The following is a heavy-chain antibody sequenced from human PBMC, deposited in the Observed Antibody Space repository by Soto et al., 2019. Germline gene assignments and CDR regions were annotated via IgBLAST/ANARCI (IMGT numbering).Heavy chain of an antibody. CDR1: GGTFSSYT. Sequence: QVQLVQSGAEVKKPGSSVKVSCKASGGTFSSYTISWVRQAPGQGLEWMGRIIPILGIANYAQKFQGRVTIPADKSKSTAYMELSSLRSEDTAVYYCARAIREVADDDAFDIWGQGTMVTVSS. D-gene: IGHD2-15*01. V-gene: IGHV1-69*02. CDR2: IIPILGIA. CDR3: ARAIREVADDDAFDI. J-gene: IGHJ3*02.